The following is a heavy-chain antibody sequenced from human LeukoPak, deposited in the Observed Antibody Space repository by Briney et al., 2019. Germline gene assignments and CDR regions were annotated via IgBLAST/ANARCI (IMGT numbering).Heavy chain of an antibody. CDR2: IIPIFGTA. J-gene: IGHJ4*02. CDR1: GGTFSSYA. Sequence: SVKVSCKASGGTFSSYAISWVRQAPGQGLEWMGRIIPIFGTANYAQKFQGRVTITTDESTSTAYMELSSLRSEDTAVYYCAREFAFDIVATSGSELFDNYWGQGTLVTVSS. V-gene: IGHV1-69*05. CDR3: AREFAFDIVATSGSELFDNY. D-gene: IGHD5-12*01.